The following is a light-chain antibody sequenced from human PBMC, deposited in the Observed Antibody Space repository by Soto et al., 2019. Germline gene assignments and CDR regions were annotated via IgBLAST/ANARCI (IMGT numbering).Light chain of an antibody. CDR3: QQYNNWPPVT. J-gene: IGKJ5*01. Sequence: EIVLTQSPGTLSLSPGERAILSCRASQRVSSSLAWYRQKPGQAPRLLIYGASTRATGIPARFSGSGSGTEFTLTISSLQSEDFAVYYCQQYNNWPPVTFGQGTRLEIK. V-gene: IGKV3D-15*01. CDR2: GAS. CDR1: QRVSSS.